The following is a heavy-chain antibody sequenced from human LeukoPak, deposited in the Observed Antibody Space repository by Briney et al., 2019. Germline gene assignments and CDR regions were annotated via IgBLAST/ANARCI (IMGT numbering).Heavy chain of an antibody. J-gene: IGHJ4*02. CDR1: GCSVSDHF. Sequence: GGTLTLSCAVPGCSVSDHFLSWVRKPPGKAHEWVSYITPEKTFHYKDSVKGRFTISRDNAKNSLYLQMKSLSAEDTAVYYCARVPGGYDTLYDYWGQGTLVTVSS. CDR2: ITPEKTF. D-gene: IGHD5-12*01. V-gene: IGHV3-69-1*02. CDR3: ARVPGGYDTLYDY.